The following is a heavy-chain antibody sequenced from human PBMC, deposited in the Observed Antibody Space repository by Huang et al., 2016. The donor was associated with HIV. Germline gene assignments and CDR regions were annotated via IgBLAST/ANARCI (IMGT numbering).Heavy chain of an antibody. J-gene: IGHJ4*02. D-gene: IGHD6-13*01. V-gene: IGHV3-21*01. Sequence: EVQLVESGGGLVKPGGSLRLSCAASGFSLDIYNMYWVRQTPGKGLPWVSSIGPSSSFIDYADSVKGRFSISIDNAKNSLYLQMNNLIGEDTAVYYCARDRGQQLSPFDSWGQGTLVTVSS. CDR1: GFSLDIYN. CDR2: IGPSSSFI. CDR3: ARDRGQQLSPFDS.